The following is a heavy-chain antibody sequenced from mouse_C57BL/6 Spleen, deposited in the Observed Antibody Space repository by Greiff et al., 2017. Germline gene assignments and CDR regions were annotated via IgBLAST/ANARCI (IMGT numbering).Heavy chain of an antibody. J-gene: IGHJ4*01. CDR2: IYPGDGDT. CDR1: GYAFSSYW. D-gene: IGHD1-1*01. V-gene: IGHV1-80*01. Sequence: QVQLKESGAELVKPGASVKISCKASGYAFSSYWMNWVKQRPGKGLEWIGQIYPGDGDTNYNGKFKGKATLTADKSSSTAYMQLSSLTSEDSAVYFCAREGHYYGSSYVRAMDYWGQGTSVTVSS. CDR3: AREGHYYGSSYVRAMDY.